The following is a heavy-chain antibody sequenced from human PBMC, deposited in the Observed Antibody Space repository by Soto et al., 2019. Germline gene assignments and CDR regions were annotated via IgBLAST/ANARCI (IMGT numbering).Heavy chain of an antibody. J-gene: IGHJ5*02. Sequence: QVQLVESGGGVVQPGRSLRLSCAASGFTFSSYAMHWVRQAPGKGLEWVAVISYDGSNKYYADSVKGRFTISRDNSKNTLYLQMNSLRAEDTDVYYCARDPYSSSPGGWFDPWGQGTLVTVSS. CDR2: ISYDGSNK. V-gene: IGHV3-30-3*01. D-gene: IGHD6-13*01. CDR1: GFTFSSYA. CDR3: ARDPYSSSPGGWFDP.